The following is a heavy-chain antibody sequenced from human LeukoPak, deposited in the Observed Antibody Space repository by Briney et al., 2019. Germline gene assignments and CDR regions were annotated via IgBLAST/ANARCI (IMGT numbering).Heavy chain of an antibody. CDR3: ARADYYYDSSGKGVDWFDP. CDR1: GGSISSGGYS. D-gene: IGHD3-22*01. J-gene: IGHJ5*02. CDR2: IYHSGST. V-gene: IGHV4-30-2*01. Sequence: SETLSLTCAVSGGSISSGGYSWSWIRQPPGKGLEWIGYIYHSGSTYYNPSLESRVTISVDRSKSQFSLKLSSVTAADTAVYYCARADYYYDSSGKGVDWFDPWGQGTLVTVSS.